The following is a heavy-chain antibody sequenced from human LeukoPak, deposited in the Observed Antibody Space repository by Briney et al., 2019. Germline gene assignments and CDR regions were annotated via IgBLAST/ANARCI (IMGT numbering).Heavy chain of an antibody. CDR2: IYYSGST. J-gene: IGHJ2*01. CDR3: ARRDSSTSYWYFDL. D-gene: IGHD2-2*01. V-gene: IGHV4-31*03. CDR1: GGSISSGGYY. Sequence: SETLSLTCTVSGGSISSGGYYWSWIRQHPGKGLEWIGYIYYSGSTYYNPSLKSRVTISVDTSMNQFSLKLSSVTAADTAVYYCARRDSSTSYWYFDLWGRGTLVTVSS.